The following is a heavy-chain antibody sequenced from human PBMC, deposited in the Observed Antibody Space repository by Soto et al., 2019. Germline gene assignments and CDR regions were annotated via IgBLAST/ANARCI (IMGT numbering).Heavy chain of an antibody. CDR1: GFTFDDYA. Sequence: GGSLRLSCAASGFTFDDYAMHWVRQAPGKGLEWVSGISWNSGSIGYADSVKGRFTISRDNAKNSLYLQMNSLRAEDTALYYCAKDNQGLRFLEWSYGMDVWGQGTTVTVSS. V-gene: IGHV3-9*01. D-gene: IGHD3-3*01. CDR3: AKDNQGLRFLEWSYGMDV. CDR2: ISWNSGSI. J-gene: IGHJ6*02.